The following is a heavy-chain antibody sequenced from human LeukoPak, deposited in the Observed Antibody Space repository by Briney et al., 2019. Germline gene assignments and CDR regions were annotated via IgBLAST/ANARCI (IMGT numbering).Heavy chain of an antibody. Sequence: PSETLSLTCAVSGYSISSGYYWGWIRQPPGKGLEWIGSIYHSGSTYYNPSLKSRVTISVDTSKNQFSLKLSSATAADTAVYYCARALSYYYGSGSYYHDYWGQGTLVTVSS. CDR2: IYHSGST. J-gene: IGHJ4*02. D-gene: IGHD3-10*01. CDR3: ARALSYYYGSGSYYHDY. CDR1: GYSISSGYY. V-gene: IGHV4-38-2*01.